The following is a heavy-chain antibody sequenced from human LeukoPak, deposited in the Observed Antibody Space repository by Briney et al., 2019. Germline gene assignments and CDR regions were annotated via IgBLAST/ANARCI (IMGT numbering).Heavy chain of an antibody. V-gene: IGHV1-2*02. D-gene: IGHD5-24*01. CDR1: GYTFTDYY. CDR2: INPNSGGT. Sequence: GASVKVSCKASGYTFTDYYMHWVRQAPGQGLEWMGWINPNSGGTNYAQKFQGRVTMTRDTSISTAYMELTRLASDDTAVYYCARGGDGYAWVDYWGQGTLVTVSS. CDR3: ARGGDGYAWVDY. J-gene: IGHJ4*02.